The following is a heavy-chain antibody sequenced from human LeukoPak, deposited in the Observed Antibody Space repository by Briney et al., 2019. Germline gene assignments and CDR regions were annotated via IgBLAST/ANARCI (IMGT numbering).Heavy chain of an antibody. J-gene: IGHJ6*03. Sequence: GGSLRLSCAASGFTFSSYSMNWVRQAPGKGLEWVSYISCSSGTIYNADSVTGRFTISRDNAKSSLYLQMNSLRAEDTALYYCARGQGDFWSGSYYYYYMDVWGKGTTVTVSS. CDR2: ISCSSGTI. D-gene: IGHD3-3*01. V-gene: IGHV3-48*04. CDR3: ARGQGDFWSGSYYYYYMDV. CDR1: GFTFSSYS.